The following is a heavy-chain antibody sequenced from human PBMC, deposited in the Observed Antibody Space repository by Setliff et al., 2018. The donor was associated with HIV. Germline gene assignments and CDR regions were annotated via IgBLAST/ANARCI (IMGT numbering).Heavy chain of an antibody. Sequence: SETLSLTCAVSGGSISSGDYYWSWIRQHPRKGLEWIGYIYYTGSTYYNPSLKSRVTISVDTSKNQFSLKLSSVTAADTAVYYCARGSPEAFQDSGWYNWGQGTLVTVSS. J-gene: IGHJ4*02. V-gene: IGHV4-31*11. CDR3: ARGSPEAFQDSGWYN. CDR2: IYYTGST. CDR1: GGSISSGDYY. D-gene: IGHD6-19*01.